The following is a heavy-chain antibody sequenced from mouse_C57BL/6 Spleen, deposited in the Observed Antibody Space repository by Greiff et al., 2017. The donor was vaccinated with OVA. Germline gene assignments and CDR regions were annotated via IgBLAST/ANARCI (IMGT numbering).Heavy chain of an antibody. D-gene: IGHD3-3*01. J-gene: IGHJ2*01. Sequence: EVKLMESGGGLVQPGGSLSLSCAASGFTFTDYYMSWVRQPPGKALEWLGFIRNKANGYTTEYSASVKGRFTISRDNSQSILYLQMNALRAEDSATYYCARYRTRGYYFDYWGQGTTLTVSS. CDR2: IRNKANGYTT. V-gene: IGHV7-3*01. CDR3: ARYRTRGYYFDY. CDR1: GFTFTDYY.